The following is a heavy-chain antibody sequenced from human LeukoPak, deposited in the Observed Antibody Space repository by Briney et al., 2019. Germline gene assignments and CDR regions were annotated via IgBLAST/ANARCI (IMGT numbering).Heavy chain of an antibody. CDR1: GGSISSYY. CDR3: AREEGYSSSPRI. Sequence: SETLSLTCTVSGGSISSYYWSWIRQPPGKGLEWIGYIYYSGSTNYNPSLRSRVTISVDTSKNQFSLKLSSVTAADTAVYYCAREEGYSSSPRIWGQGTMVTVSS. CDR2: IYYSGST. J-gene: IGHJ3*02. V-gene: IGHV4-59*01. D-gene: IGHD6-13*01.